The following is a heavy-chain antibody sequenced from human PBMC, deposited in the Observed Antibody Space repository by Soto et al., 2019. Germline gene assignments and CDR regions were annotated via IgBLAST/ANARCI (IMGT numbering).Heavy chain of an antibody. V-gene: IGHV1-18*01. Sequence: ASVKVSCKASGYTFTIYGISWVRQAPGQGLEWMAWISAYNGNTNYAQKLQGRVTMTTDTSPSTAYMELRSLRSDDTAVYYCARYGSCSGGSCYSGENYYYYGMDVWGQGTTVTVSS. J-gene: IGHJ6*02. D-gene: IGHD2-15*01. CDR1: GYTFTIYG. CDR2: ISAYNGNT. CDR3: ARYGSCSGGSCYSGENYYYYGMDV.